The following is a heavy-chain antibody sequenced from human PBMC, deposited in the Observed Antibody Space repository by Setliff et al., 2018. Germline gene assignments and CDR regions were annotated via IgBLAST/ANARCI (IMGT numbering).Heavy chain of an antibody. J-gene: IGHJ4*02. CDR1: GASISSNY. CDR2: LYYNGTT. CDR3: ASTPRRGLDIRTRVGAFDS. V-gene: IGHV4-59*01. D-gene: IGHD1-26*01. Sequence: SETLSLTCSVSGASISSNYWSWIRQSPGKGLEWIGYLYYNGTTRFGPSLKSRATISLDTSRIQFSLRLTSVTAADTAVYYCASTPRRGLDIRTRVGAFDSWGQGTVVTVSS.